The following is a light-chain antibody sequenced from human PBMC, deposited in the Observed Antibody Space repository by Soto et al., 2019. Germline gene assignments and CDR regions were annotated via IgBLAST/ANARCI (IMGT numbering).Light chain of an antibody. J-gene: IGKJ4*01. CDR2: AAF. CDR3: QQSYSTPPT. CDR1: QSVAFY. Sequence: DIQMTQSPSSLSASIGDIVTLTCRASQSVAFYLNWYQQTPGKAPKLLIYAAFSLQSGVPSRFSGSGSETNFTLTISSLQPEDFATYYCQQSYSTPPTFAGGTKVEFK. V-gene: IGKV1-39*01.